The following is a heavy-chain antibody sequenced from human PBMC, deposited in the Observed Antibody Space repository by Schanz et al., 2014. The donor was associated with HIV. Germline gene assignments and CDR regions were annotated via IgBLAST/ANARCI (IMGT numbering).Heavy chain of an antibody. CDR2: IRAAGDT. CDR3: AKSTWVDN. Sequence: EVQLLESGGGLVQPGGSLRLSCTVSGFTFSRSAMTWVRQAPGKGLEWVSDIRAAGDTYYGDSVKGRFTISRDNSKNTLYLQMDSLRAEDTALYFCAKSTWVDNCGQGTLVTVSS. V-gene: IGHV3-23*01. D-gene: IGHD2-2*01. CDR1: GFTFSRSA. J-gene: IGHJ4*02.